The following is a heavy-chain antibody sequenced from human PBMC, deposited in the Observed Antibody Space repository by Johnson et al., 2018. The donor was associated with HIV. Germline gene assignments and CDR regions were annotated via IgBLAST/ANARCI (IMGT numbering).Heavy chain of an antibody. Sequence: MLLVESGGGVVRPGGSLRLSCAASGFTFDDHDMNWVRQVPGKGLEWVSGINWNGGSTGYADSVKGRFTISRDNAKNSLYLQMNSLRAEDTAVYYCARDQRSSGLNDQTDAFDIWGQGTMVTVSS. V-gene: IGHV3-20*04. J-gene: IGHJ3*02. CDR2: INWNGGST. D-gene: IGHD6-19*01. CDR1: GFTFDDHD. CDR3: ARDQRSSGLNDQTDAFDI.